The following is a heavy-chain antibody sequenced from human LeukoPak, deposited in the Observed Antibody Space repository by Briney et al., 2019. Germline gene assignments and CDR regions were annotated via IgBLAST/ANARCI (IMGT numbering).Heavy chain of an antibody. CDR1: GFIFSDYY. CDR2: ISSSGSTM. J-gene: IGHJ4*02. CDR3: ARDEGYYYDPGESLDY. D-gene: IGHD3-10*01. Sequence: GGSLRLSCAASGFIFSDYYMNWIRQAPGKGLEWVSYISSSGSTMYYADSVKGRFTISRDNAKNSLSLQMNSLRAEDTAVYYCARDEGYYYDPGESLDYWGQGTLVTVSS. V-gene: IGHV3-11*01.